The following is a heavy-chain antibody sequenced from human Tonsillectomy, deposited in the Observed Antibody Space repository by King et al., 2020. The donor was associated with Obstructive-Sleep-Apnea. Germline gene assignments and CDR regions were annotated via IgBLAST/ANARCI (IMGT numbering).Heavy chain of an antibody. V-gene: IGHV1-18*04. J-gene: IGHJ4*02. CDR2: ISTYTSDT. Sequence: QLVQSGAEVRKPGASVKVSCKPSGYTFASYGFSWVRQAPGQGLEWMGWISTYTSDTNYAQKLQGRVTMTTDTSTSTAYMELRSLGSDDTAVYYCARDVSLVGSGRKIDYWGQGTLVTVSS. D-gene: IGHD6-19*01. CDR1: GYTFASYG. CDR3: ARDVSLVGSGRKIDY.